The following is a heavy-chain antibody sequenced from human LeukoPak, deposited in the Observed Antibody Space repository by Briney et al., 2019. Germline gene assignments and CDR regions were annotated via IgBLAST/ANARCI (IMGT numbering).Heavy chain of an antibody. J-gene: IGHJ4*02. V-gene: IGHV3-23*01. CDR3: AKVDGTIAVAGYYFDY. D-gene: IGHD6-19*01. CDR2: ISGSGGST. Sequence: GGSLRLSCAASGFTFSSYAMSWVRQAPGKGLEWVSAISGSGGSTYYADSVKGRFTISRGNSKNTLYLQMNSLRAEDTAVYYCAKVDGTIAVAGYYFDYWGQGTLVTVSS. CDR1: GFTFSSYA.